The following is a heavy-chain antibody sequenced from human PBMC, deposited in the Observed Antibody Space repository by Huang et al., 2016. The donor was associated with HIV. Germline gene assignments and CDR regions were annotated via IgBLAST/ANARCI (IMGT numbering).Heavy chain of an antibody. CDR3: ARGKFGTYYFDY. J-gene: IGHJ4*02. Sequence: EVQLVETGGGLIQPGGSLRLSCVASGLTVNTHYMIWVRQAPGKGLEWVSVISVGGTAYYSDSSRGRFTISRDNSRNTVYLQIDSLRADDTAVYYCARGKFGTYYFDYWGQGTLVTVSS. CDR1: GLTVNTHY. D-gene: IGHD3-16*01. V-gene: IGHV3-53*02. CDR2: ISVGGTA.